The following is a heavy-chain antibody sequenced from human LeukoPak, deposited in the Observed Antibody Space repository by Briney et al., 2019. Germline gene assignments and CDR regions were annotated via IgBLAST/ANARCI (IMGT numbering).Heavy chain of an antibody. J-gene: IGHJ6*02. D-gene: IGHD3-22*01. CDR1: GGTFSSYA. CDR3: ARDSKWFINDYYYGMDV. V-gene: IGHV1-69*13. Sequence: ASVTVSCTASGGTFSSYAISWVRQAPGQGLEWMGEIIPIFGTANYAQKFQGRVTITADESTSTAYMELSSLRSEDTAVYYCARDSKWFINDYYYGMDVWGQGTTVTVSS. CDR2: IIPIFGTA.